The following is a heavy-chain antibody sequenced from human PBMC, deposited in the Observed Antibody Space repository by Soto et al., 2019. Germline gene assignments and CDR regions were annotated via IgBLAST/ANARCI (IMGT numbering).Heavy chain of an antibody. J-gene: IGHJ6*02. V-gene: IGHV3-48*01. CDR1: GFTFSTYS. Sequence: GGSLRLSCAASGFTFSTYSMNWVRQAPGKGLEWVSYISSSSSTIFYTDSVKGRFTVSRDNARNSLYLQMNSLTSDDRAVYYCAKNGQPPYYYYGMDVWGQGTTVTVSS. CDR3: AKNGQPPYYYYGMDV. D-gene: IGHD2-8*01. CDR2: ISSSSSTI.